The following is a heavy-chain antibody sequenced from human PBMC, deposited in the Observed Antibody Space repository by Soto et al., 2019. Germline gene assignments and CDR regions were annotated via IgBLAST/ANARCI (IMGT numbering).Heavy chain of an antibody. CDR3: ARVGEGYCSGGSCPVFDY. D-gene: IGHD2-15*01. Sequence: QVQLVQSGAEVKKPGSSVKVSCKASGGTFSSYAISWVRQAPGQGLEWMGGIIPIFGTANYAHKFQGRVTITADKSTSTAYMELSSLRSEDTAVYYCARVGEGYCSGGSCPVFDYWGQGTLVTVSS. J-gene: IGHJ4*02. V-gene: IGHV1-69*06. CDR1: GGTFSSYA. CDR2: IIPIFGTA.